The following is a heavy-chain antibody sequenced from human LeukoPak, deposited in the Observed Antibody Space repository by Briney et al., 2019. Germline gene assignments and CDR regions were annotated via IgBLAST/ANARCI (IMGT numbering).Heavy chain of an antibody. J-gene: IGHJ4*02. CDR3: ARADTAMVTGIDY. CDR1: GYNIATYW. Sequence: GESLKISCQGIGYNIATYWIGWVRQMPGKGLEWMGIIYPGDSDTRYSPSFQGQVTISADKSISTAYLQWSSLKASDTAMYYCARADTAMVTGIDYWGQGTLVTVSS. D-gene: IGHD5-18*01. CDR2: IYPGDSDT. V-gene: IGHV5-51*01.